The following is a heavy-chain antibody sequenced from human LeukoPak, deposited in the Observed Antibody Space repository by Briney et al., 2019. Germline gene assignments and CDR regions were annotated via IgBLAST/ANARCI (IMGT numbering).Heavy chain of an antibody. D-gene: IGHD3-10*01. CDR3: ARAMFATMVRGGYYYYYYMDV. J-gene: IGHJ6*03. V-gene: IGHV4-34*01. CDR1: GGSFSGYY. CDR2: INHIGST. Sequence: AETLSLTCAVYGGSFSGYYWSWIRQPPGKGLEWIGEINHIGSTNYNPSLKSRVTISVDTSKNQFSLKLSSVTAADTAVYYCARAMFATMVRGGYYYYYYMDVWGKGTTVTISS.